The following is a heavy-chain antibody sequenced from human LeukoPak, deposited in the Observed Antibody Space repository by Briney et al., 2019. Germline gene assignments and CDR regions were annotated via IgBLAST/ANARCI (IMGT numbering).Heavy chain of an antibody. D-gene: IGHD7-27*01. V-gene: IGHV6-1*01. J-gene: IGHJ4*02. CDR1: GDSVSSNSVA. CDR2: TYYRSEWYN. CDR3: TRTGGEGRSFDY. Sequence: SQTLSLTCAISGDSVSSNSVAWNWVRQSPSRGLEWLGRTYYRSEWYNDYAVSVKSRITINPDTSKNQFSLQLNSVTPEDTAVYFCTRTGGEGRSFDYWGQGTLVTVSS.